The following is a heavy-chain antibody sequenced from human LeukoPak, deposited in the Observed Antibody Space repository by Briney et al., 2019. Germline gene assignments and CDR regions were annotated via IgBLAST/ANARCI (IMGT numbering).Heavy chain of an antibody. J-gene: IGHJ3*02. D-gene: IGHD1-26*01. Sequence: KSSETLSLTCAVYDESFSGHFWSWIRQPPGKGLEWNGEINQSGTTNYNPSLMSRVTLSVDTSKNQFSLKLSSVTAADTAVYYCTRGRYGGSYSAFDIWGQGTVVTVSS. CDR1: DESFSGHF. CDR2: INQSGTT. V-gene: IGHV4-34*01. CDR3: TRGRYGGSYSAFDI.